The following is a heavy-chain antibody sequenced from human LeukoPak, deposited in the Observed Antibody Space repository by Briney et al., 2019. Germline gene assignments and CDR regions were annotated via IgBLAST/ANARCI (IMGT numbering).Heavy chain of an antibody. J-gene: IGHJ3*02. Sequence: PGGSLRLSCEVPEFISNTYGMHWVRQAPGKGLEWVAVISYDGSNKYYADSVKGRFTISRDNSKNTLYLQMNSLRAEDTAVYYCARERDGGVVIIGAFDIWGQGTMVTVSS. CDR2: ISYDGSNK. CDR1: EFISNTYG. CDR3: ARERDGGVVIIGAFDI. V-gene: IGHV3-30*03. D-gene: IGHD3-3*01.